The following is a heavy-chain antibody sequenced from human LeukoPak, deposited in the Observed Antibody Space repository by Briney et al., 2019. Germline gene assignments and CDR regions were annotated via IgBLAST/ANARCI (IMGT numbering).Heavy chain of an antibody. CDR2: ISGSDGRT. CDR1: GFTFSSYT. V-gene: IGHV3-23*01. CDR3: TRRGGSTGWGAFDY. J-gene: IGHJ4*02. Sequence: GGSLRLSCAASGFTFSSYTMNWVRQAPGKGLEWVSSISGSDGRTFYADSVKGRFSISRDNSQNTLYMQMSSLRAEDTAIYYCTRRGGSTGWGAFDYWGQGTLITVSS. D-gene: IGHD6-19*01.